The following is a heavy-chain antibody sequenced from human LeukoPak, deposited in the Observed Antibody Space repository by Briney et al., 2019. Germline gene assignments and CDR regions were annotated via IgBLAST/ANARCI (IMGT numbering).Heavy chain of an antibody. J-gene: IGHJ4*02. V-gene: IGHV3-23*01. CDR3: AKDPGYQVVYCFDY. Sequence: GGSLRLSCAASGLTFSSYSMSWVRQAPGKGLERVSGISGSGGSTDYADSVKGRFTISRDNSKNTLHLQMNSLRVEDTAVYYCAKDPGYQVVYCFDYWGQGTLVTVSS. CDR2: ISGSGGST. D-gene: IGHD2-2*01. CDR1: GLTFSSYS.